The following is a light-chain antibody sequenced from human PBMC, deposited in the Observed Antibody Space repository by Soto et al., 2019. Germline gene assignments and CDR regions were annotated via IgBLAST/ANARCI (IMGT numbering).Light chain of an antibody. CDR2: GAS. CDR1: QSVSSN. V-gene: IGKV3-15*01. J-gene: IGKJ4*01. CDR3: QQYNNWPPLT. Sequence: EIVMTESPSTLSVSPVERATLSCRASQSVSSNLSWYQQKPGQAPRLLIYGASTRATGIPARFSGSGSGTEFTLTISSLQSEDFAVDYCQQYNNWPPLTFGGGTKVDIK.